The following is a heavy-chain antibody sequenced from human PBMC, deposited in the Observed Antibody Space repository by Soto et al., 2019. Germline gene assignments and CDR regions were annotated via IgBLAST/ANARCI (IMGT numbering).Heavy chain of an antibody. CDR3: AASCVACGGFNYYGMDV. CDR2: IDYSGST. V-gene: IGHV4-31*03. Sequence: QVQLQESGPGLVKPSQTLSLTCTVSGGSISSGGYYWSWIRQPPGKGLEWIGYIDYSGSTYYNPALVSRVTVSVDTSKNQFSLKLSSVTAADTAVYYWAASCVACGGFNYYGMDVWGQGTTVTVSS. J-gene: IGHJ6*02. D-gene: IGHD5-12*01. CDR1: GGSISSGGYY.